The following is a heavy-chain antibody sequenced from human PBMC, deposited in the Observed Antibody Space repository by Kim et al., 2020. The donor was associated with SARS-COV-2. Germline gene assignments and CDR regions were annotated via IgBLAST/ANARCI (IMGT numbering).Heavy chain of an antibody. V-gene: IGHV3-15*01. J-gene: IGHJ4*02. CDR1: GLIFNNAW. CDR3: TTHGLSPVY. CDR2: IISKIVGWTT. D-gene: IGHD2-2*03. Sequence: GGSLRLSCAASGLIFNNAWMTWVRQAPGKGPVLFSRIISKIVGWTTDYAAPVRVRFIVSRDVSISTLFLHMNSLRFDYTAVYYFTTHGLSPVYWCQGTLV.